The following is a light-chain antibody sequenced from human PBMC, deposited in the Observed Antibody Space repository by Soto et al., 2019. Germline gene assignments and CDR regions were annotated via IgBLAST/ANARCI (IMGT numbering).Light chain of an antibody. Sequence: EIVLTQSPATLSLSPGERATLSCRASQSVSSYLAWYQQKPGQAPRLLIYDASNRATGIPARLSGSGSGTDFTLTISSLEPEDFAVYYCQQRSNWPPFLTFGGGTKVDIK. CDR3: QQRSNWPPFLT. J-gene: IGKJ4*01. V-gene: IGKV3-11*01. CDR1: QSVSSY. CDR2: DAS.